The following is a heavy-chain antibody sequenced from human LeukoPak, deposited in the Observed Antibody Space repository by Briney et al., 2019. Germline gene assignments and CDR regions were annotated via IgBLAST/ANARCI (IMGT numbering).Heavy chain of an antibody. CDR1: GGSISSGGYS. V-gene: IGHV4-30-2*01. CDR3: ARARSDYGGRSNWFDP. Sequence: PSETLSLTCAVSGGSISSGGYSWSWIRQPPGKGLEWIGHIYHSGSTYYNPFLRSRVTISVDRSKNQFSLKLSSVTAADTAVYYCARARSDYGGRSNWFDPWGQGTLVTVSS. D-gene: IGHD4-23*01. CDR2: IYHSGST. J-gene: IGHJ5*02.